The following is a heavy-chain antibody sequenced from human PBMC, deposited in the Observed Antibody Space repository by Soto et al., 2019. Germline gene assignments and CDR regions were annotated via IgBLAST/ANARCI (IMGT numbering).Heavy chain of an antibody. CDR1: GFTFSSYG. Sequence: QVQLVESGGGVVQPGRSLRLSCAASGFTFSSYGMHWVRQAPGKGLEWVAVIWYDGSNKYYADSVKGRFTISRDNSKNTLYLQMNSLRAEDTAVYYCAREKVLLWFGENSGMDVWGQGTTVTVSS. V-gene: IGHV3-33*01. J-gene: IGHJ6*02. CDR3: AREKVLLWFGENSGMDV. CDR2: IWYDGSNK. D-gene: IGHD3-10*01.